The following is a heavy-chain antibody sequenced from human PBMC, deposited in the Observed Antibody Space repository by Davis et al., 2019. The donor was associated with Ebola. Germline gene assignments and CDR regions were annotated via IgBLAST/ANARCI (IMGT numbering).Heavy chain of an antibody. CDR1: GYTFTSYY. CDR2: INPSGDST. J-gene: IGHJ5*02. Sequence: ASVKVSCKASGYTFTSYYMHWVRQAPGQGLEWMGIINPSGDSTTYAQKFQGRVTMTRDTSTSTGYMELSSLRSEDTAVYYCARDYSESYHRRWLDPWGQGTLVTVSS. CDR3: ARDYSESYHRRWLDP. V-gene: IGHV1-46*01. D-gene: IGHD1-26*01.